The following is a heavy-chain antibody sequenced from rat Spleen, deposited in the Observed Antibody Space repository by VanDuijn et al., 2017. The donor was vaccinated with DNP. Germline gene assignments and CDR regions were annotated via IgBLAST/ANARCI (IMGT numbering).Heavy chain of an antibody. D-gene: IGHD1-2*01. V-gene: IGHV5-20*01. CDR3: ARDSSSAW. Sequence: EVQLVESGGGLVQPGGSLKVSCAASGFSFSDYYMAWVRQAPKKGLEWVAYIRYDGGNTYYRDSVKGRFTISRDNAKSSLYLQMNSLKSEDTATYYCARDSSSAWWGQGTQVTVSS. CDR2: IRYDGGNT. J-gene: IGHJ3*01. CDR1: GFSFSDYY.